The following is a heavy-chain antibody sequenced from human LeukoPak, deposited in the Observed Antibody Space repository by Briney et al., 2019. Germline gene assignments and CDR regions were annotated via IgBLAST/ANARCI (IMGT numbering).Heavy chain of an antibody. CDR2: MYYSGST. D-gene: IGHD5-18*01. V-gene: IGHV4-59*12. CDR1: GGSISSYY. J-gene: IGHJ4*02. Sequence: SETLSLTCTVSGGSISSYYWSWIRQPPGKGLEWIAYMYYSGSTNYNPSLKSRITISLDTSKNQFSLKVGSMTAADTAVYYCARAGGYGLIDYWGQGTLVTVSS. CDR3: ARAGGYGLIDY.